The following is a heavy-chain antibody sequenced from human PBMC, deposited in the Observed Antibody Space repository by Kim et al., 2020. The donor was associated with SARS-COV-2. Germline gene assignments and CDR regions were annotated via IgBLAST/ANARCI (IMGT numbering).Heavy chain of an antibody. J-gene: IGHJ4*02. CDR3: ARDRRYRAYYYDSSGYFDY. D-gene: IGHD3-22*01. V-gene: IGHV3-53*01. Sequence: GRFTISRDNSKNTLYLQMNSLRAEDTAVYYCARDRRYRAYYYDSSGYFDYWGQGTLVTVSS.